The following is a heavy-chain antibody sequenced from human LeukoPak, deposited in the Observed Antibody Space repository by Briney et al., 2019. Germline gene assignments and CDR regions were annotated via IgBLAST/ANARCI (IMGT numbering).Heavy chain of an antibody. CDR3: ARDPPLYPVNYFDY. J-gene: IGHJ4*02. CDR1: GLRFSGQY. CDR2: ISGSGTDT. D-gene: IGHD2-2*02. V-gene: IGHV3-11*01. Sequence: GGSLRLSCAASGLRFSGQYMIWIRQAPGKGLEWVAFISGSGTDTFYADSVKGRFFISKDNTRDSLSLQMTSLSAEDTAMYYCARDPPLYPVNYFDYWGQGTLVTVSS.